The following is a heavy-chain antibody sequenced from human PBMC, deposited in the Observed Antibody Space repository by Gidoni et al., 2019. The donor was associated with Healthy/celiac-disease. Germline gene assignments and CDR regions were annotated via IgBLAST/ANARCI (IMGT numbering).Heavy chain of an antibody. V-gene: IGHV3-48*01. CDR3: ASGDPRGADRNSPALAPSYY. D-gene: IGHD3-3*02. Sequence: EVQLVESGGGLVQPGGSLRLSCAASGFNFRLYSMTWVRQAAGKGLEWVSYISSSSSTIYYADSVKGRFTISRDNAKNSLYLQMNSLRAEDTAVYYCASGDPRGADRNSPALAPSYYWGQGTLVTVSS. J-gene: IGHJ4*02. CDR1: GFNFRLYS. CDR2: ISSSSSTI.